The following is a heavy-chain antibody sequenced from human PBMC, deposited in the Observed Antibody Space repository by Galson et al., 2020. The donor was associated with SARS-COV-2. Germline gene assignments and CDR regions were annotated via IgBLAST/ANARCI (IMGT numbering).Heavy chain of an antibody. CDR3: ARDLGTGWSRLGI. CDR2: IESGSYHI. J-gene: IGHJ4*02. D-gene: IGHD6-19*01. CDR1: GFTFSSFN. Sequence: GGSLRLSCAASGFTFSSFNMHWIRQSPGKGLQWVSSIESGSYHIHYADSVKGRFTISRDNAKNSLSLEMNSLRGEDTAMYYCARDLGTGWSRLGIWGQGVFVTVSS. V-gene: IGHV3-21*01.